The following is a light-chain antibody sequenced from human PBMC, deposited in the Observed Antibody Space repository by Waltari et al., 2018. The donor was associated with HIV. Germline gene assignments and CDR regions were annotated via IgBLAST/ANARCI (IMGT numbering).Light chain of an antibody. CDR2: GAT. CDR1: QGIRNY. CDR3: QQHNTYPLT. Sequence: DILLTQSPPFLSASVGDRVTISCRASQGIRNYLAWFQQKPGRAPKLLIFGATTLQSGVQSRFSGSGSGTQFTLTINSLQPEDFATYYCQQHNTYPLTFGPGT. V-gene: IGKV1-9*01. J-gene: IGKJ3*01.